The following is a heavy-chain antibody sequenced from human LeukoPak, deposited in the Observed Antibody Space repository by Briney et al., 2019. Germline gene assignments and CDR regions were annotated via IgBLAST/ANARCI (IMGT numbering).Heavy chain of an antibody. D-gene: IGHD6-13*01. J-gene: IGHJ5*02. CDR1: GGSISSGGYY. CDR3: ARDSTGIAAAWDWFDP. Sequence: SSETLSLTCTVSGGSISSGGYYWSWIRQHPGKGLEWIGYIYYSGSTYYNPSLKSRVTISVDTSKNQFSLKLSSVTAADTAVYYCARDSTGIAAAWDWFDPWGQGTLVTVSS. CDR2: IYYSGST. V-gene: IGHV4-31*03.